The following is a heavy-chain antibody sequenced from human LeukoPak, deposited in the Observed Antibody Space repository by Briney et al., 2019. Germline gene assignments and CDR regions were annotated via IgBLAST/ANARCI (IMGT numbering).Heavy chain of an antibody. CDR2: ISGGGGST. D-gene: IGHD2-2*01. V-gene: IGHV3-23*01. J-gene: IGHJ5*02. Sequence: GGSLRLSCAASGFTFSGYVMNWVRQAPGKGLEWVSVISGGGGSTYYADSVKGRFTISRDNSKNTLFLQMNSLRAEDTAVYYCAKGGYCSSTSCYVGWFDPWGQGTLVTVSS. CDR1: GFTFSGYV. CDR3: AKGGYCSSTSCYVGWFDP.